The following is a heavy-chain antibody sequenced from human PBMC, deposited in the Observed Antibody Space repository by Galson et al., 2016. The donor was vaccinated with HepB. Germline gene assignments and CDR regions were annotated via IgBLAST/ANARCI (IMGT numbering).Heavy chain of an antibody. CDR1: GFSFSSYA. V-gene: IGHV3-30*04. CDR2: ISYDGSNK. D-gene: IGHD3-9*01. Sequence: SLRLSCAASGFSFSSYAMHWVRQAPGKGLEWVAVISYDGSNKYYADSVKGRFTISRDNAKNSLYLQMNSLRAEDTAVYYCAREPVRLDDLLTGPPKNPDYWGQGTLVTAAS. J-gene: IGHJ4*02. CDR3: AREPVRLDDLLTGPPKNPDY.